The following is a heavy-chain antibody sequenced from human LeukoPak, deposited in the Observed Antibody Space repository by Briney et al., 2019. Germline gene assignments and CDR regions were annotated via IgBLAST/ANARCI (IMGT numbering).Heavy chain of an antibody. V-gene: IGHV3-74*01. CDR1: GFTFSTFW. CDR3: ARGYSSGWYRFDD. D-gene: IGHD6-19*01. CDR2: ISSDGSST. J-gene: IGHJ4*02. Sequence: PGGSLRLSCAASGFTFSTFWMQWVRQTPGKGLVWVSRISSDGSSTTYADSVKGRFTISRDNAKNTLYLQMNSLRVEDTAVYYCARGYSSGWYRFDDWGQGTLVTVSS.